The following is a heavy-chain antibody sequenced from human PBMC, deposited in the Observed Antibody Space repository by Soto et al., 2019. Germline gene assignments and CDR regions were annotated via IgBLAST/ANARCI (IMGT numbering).Heavy chain of an antibody. J-gene: IGHJ5*02. CDR1: DGSISTDNW. CDR2: IYHSGST. Sequence: QVQVQESGPGLVKPSGTLSLTCAVSDGSISTDNWWTWVRQPPGKGLEWIGEIYHSGSTNYNPSRTSRVTISVDKSKNQCSLMLTSLTAADTAVCYYARGTGYCSGGSCYNYFDPWGQGTLVTVSS. V-gene: IGHV4-4*02. CDR3: ARGTGYCSGGSCYNYFDP. D-gene: IGHD2-15*01.